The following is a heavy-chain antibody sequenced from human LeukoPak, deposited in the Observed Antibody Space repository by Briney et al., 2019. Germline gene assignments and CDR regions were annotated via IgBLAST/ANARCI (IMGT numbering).Heavy chain of an antibody. D-gene: IGHD3-10*01. CDR2: ISGSGGST. V-gene: IGHV3-23*01. CDR3: AKDRGYYGSGSYYYYYGMDV. Sequence: GGSLRLSCAASGFTFTSNAMSWVRQAPGKGLEWVSAISGSGGSTYYADSVKGRFTISRDNSKNTLYLQMNSLRAEDTAVYYCAKDRGYYGSGSYYYYYGMDVWGQGTTVTVSS. CDR1: GFTFTSNA. J-gene: IGHJ6*02.